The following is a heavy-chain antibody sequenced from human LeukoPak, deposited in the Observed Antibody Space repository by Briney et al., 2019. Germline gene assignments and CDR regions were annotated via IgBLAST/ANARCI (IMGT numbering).Heavy chain of an antibody. CDR3: AKSGGYGLIDY. CDR1: GGSISSYY. J-gene: IGHJ4*02. D-gene: IGHD1-26*01. CDR2: IYYSGSP. V-gene: IGHV4-59*04. Sequence: PSETLSLTCTVSGGSISSYYWSWIRQPPGKGLEWIGSIYYSGSPYYNPSLKSRVTISLDTSKKQFSLKLSSVTAADTAVYYCAKSGGYGLIDYWGQGTRVTVSS.